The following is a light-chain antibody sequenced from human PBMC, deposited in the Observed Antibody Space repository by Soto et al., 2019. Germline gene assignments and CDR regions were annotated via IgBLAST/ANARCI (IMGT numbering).Light chain of an antibody. Sequence: EIVMTQSPATLSVSPGERATLSCRASQSVSNNLAWYQQKPGQAPRLLIYGASTRATGIPARFSGSGSGTEFTLTISSLQSEDFAVDYCQQYNNWPPWTFSQGTKVEIK. CDR2: GAS. V-gene: IGKV3-15*01. J-gene: IGKJ1*01. CDR1: QSVSNN. CDR3: QQYNNWPPWT.